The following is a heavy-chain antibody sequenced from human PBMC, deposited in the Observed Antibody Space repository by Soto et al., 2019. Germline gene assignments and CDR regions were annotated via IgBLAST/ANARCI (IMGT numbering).Heavy chain of an antibody. V-gene: IGHV3-33*01. D-gene: IGHD1-26*01. CDR1: GFTFSSYG. CDR3: ARGVGAPIDY. Sequence: QVQLVESGGGVVQPGRSLRLSCAASGFTFSSYGIHWVRQAPGKGLEWVAVIWYDGSNRYYADSVKGRFTISRDNSKNTVYLQMNSLRAEDTAVYSCARGVGAPIDYWGQGTLVTVSS. CDR2: IWYDGSNR. J-gene: IGHJ4*02.